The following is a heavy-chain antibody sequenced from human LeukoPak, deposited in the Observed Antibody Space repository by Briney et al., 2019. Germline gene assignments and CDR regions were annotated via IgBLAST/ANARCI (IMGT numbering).Heavy chain of an antibody. V-gene: IGHV3-23*05. D-gene: IGHD6-19*01. CDR3: AKDIVPDSGWDLDY. CDR1: GFSFSTYS. J-gene: IGHJ4*02. CDR2: IYNSGSEI. Sequence: PGGSLRLSCAASGFSFSTYSITWVRQRPGKGLEWVSSIYNSGSEIFYADSVKGRFTISRDNSNNMLYLQMNSLRAEDSAVYFCAKDIVPDSGWDLDYWGRGTLVTVSS.